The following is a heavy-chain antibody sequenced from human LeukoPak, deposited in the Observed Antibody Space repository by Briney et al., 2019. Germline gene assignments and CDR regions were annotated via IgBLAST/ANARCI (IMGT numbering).Heavy chain of an antibody. CDR2: ISSDGSRV. V-gene: IGHV3-74*01. CDR3: ARGYYFDY. CDR1: GFTFSDYW. J-gene: IGHJ4*02. Sequence: GGSLRLSCAASGFTFSDYWMHWVRQAPGKGLVWVSRISSDGSRVTYADSVKGRFTISRDNAKNSLYLQMNSLRAEDTAVYYCARGYYFDYWGQGTLVTVSS.